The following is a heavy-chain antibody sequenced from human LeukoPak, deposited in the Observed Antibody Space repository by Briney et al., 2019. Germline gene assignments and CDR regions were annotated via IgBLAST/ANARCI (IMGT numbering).Heavy chain of an antibody. V-gene: IGHV3-30*18. CDR2: ISYDGSNT. J-gene: IGHJ4*02. CDR3: ANENYYGSGGYVDN. Sequence: PGRSLRLSCAASGFTFSSYGMHWGRQAPGKGLEWVAVISYDGSNTHYADSVKGRFTISRDNSKNTLYLQMNSLRAEDTAVYYCANENYYGSGGYVDNWGQGTLVTVSS. D-gene: IGHD3-10*01. CDR1: GFTFSSYG.